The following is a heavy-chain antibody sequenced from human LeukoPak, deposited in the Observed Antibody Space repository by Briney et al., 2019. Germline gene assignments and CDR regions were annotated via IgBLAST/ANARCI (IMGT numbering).Heavy chain of an antibody. V-gene: IGHV3-30*01. CDR1: GFTFSSYA. Sequence: GGSLRLSCAASGFTFSSYAMHWVRQAPGKGLEWVAVISCDGSNKYYADSVKGRFTISRDNSKNTLYLQMNSLRAEDTAVYYCARAVYYYYYMDVWGKGTTVTVSS. J-gene: IGHJ6*03. CDR3: ARAVYYYYYMDV. CDR2: ISCDGSNK.